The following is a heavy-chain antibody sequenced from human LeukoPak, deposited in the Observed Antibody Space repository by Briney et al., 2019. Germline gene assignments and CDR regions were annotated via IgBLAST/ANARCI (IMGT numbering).Heavy chain of an antibody. CDR2: IYYSGST. V-gene: IGHV4-59*01. CDR1: GFTFSTYA. Sequence: SGGSLRLSCAASGFTFSTYAMNWIRQPPGKGLEWIAYIYYSGSTDYNPSLKSRVTISVDTSKNQFSLKLSSVTAADTAVYYCARGEVDITIFGVVTLDAFDIWGQGTMVTVSS. D-gene: IGHD3-3*01. J-gene: IGHJ3*02. CDR3: ARGEVDITIFGVVTLDAFDI.